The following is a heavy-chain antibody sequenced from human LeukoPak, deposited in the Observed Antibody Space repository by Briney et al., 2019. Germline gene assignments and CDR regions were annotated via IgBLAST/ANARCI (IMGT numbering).Heavy chain of an antibody. CDR2: MNPNSGNT. D-gene: IGHD3-9*01. CDR3: GRAPAYYDILTGYYPNWFDP. CDR1: GYTFTSYD. Sequence: GASVKVSCKASGYTFTSYDINWVRQATGQGLEWMGWMNPNSGNTGYAQKFQGRVTITRNTSISTAYMELSSLRSEDTAVYYCGRAPAYYDILTGYYPNWFDPWGQGTLVTVSS. J-gene: IGHJ5*02. V-gene: IGHV1-8*03.